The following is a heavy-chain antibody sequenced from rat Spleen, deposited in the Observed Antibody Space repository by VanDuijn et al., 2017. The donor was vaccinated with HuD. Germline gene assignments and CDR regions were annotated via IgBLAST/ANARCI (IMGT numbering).Heavy chain of an antibody. J-gene: IGHJ2*01. D-gene: IGHD1-11*01. V-gene: IGHV2-47*01. Sequence: QVQLKESGPGLVQPSQTLSLTCTVSGLSLTSNSVSWIRQPPGKGLEWMGGMWSSGSADYNSVLKSRLSISRDTSKNQVFLKMNSLQSEDTTTYYCARGAYGGYSEWFDYWGQGVMVTVSS. CDR1: GLSLTSNS. CDR3: ARGAYGGYSEWFDY. CDR2: MWSSGSA.